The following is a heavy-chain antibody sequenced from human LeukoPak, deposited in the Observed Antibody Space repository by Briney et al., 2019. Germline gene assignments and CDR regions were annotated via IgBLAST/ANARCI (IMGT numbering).Heavy chain of an antibody. V-gene: IGHV1-3*01. CDR1: GYTFTSYA. J-gene: IGHJ2*01. CDR3: ARDHRTESDGYYFVNELWYFDL. Sequence: ASVKVSCKASGYTFTSYAMHWVRQAPGQRLEWMGWINAGNGNTKYSQKFQGRVTITRDTSASTAYMELSSLRSEDTAVYYCARDHRTESDGYYFVNELWYFDLWGRGTLVTVSS. D-gene: IGHD3-22*01. CDR2: INAGNGNT.